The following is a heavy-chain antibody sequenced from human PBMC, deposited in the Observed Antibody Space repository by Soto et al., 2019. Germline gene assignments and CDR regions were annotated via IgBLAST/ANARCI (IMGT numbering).Heavy chain of an antibody. J-gene: IGHJ6*02. CDR3: ARANQAGPLYYYYGMDV. CDR1: GGSFRNYY. Sequence: SETLSLTCGVYGGSFRNYYWIWVRQPPGKGLEWIGEVNHSGEATYNPSLQSRVTISLDTSNNHFSLKMTSVTAADTAVYYCARANQAGPLYYYYGMDVWGQGTTVTV. D-gene: IGHD6-13*01. CDR2: VNHSGEA. V-gene: IGHV4-34*01.